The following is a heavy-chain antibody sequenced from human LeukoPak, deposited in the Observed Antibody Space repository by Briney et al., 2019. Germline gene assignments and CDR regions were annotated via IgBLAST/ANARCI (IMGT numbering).Heavy chain of an antibody. V-gene: IGHV5-51*01. Sequence: GESLKISCKGSGYSFTSYWIGLGRQMPGTGLEWMGIIYPGDSDTRYSPSFQGQVTISADKSISTAYLQWSSLKASDTAMYYCARQYYYGSGSYSFDYWGQGTLVTVSS. CDR2: IYPGDSDT. J-gene: IGHJ4*02. CDR1: GYSFTSYW. CDR3: ARQYYYGSGSYSFDY. D-gene: IGHD3-10*01.